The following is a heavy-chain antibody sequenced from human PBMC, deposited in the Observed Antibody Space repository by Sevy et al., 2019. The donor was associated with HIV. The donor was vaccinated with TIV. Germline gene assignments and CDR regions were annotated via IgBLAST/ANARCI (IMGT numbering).Heavy chain of an antibody. CDR2: IKSKTDGGTA. Sequence: GGSLRLSCAASGFTFNYAWMSWVRQAPGKGLEWVGRIKSKTDGGTADYAAHVKGRFTISRDNSENKLYLQMNSLKTEDTAVYYCASVVKNDFWDGHVNYYGLDVWGQGTTVTVSS. D-gene: IGHD3-3*01. V-gene: IGHV3-15*01. J-gene: IGHJ6*02. CDR1: GFTFNYAW. CDR3: ASVVKNDFWDGHVNYYGLDV.